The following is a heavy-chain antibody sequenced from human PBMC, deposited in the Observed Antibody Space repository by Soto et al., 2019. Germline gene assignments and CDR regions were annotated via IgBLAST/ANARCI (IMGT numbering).Heavy chain of an antibody. CDR3: VRERPYGSGSFQYYYYYYGMDV. D-gene: IGHD3-10*01. CDR2: IIAMLGTP. V-gene: IGHV1-69*01. Sequence: QVQLVQSGAEVKKPGSSVKVSCKASGGTFSNHAISWVRQAPGQGLEWTGGIIAMLGTPNYAQKFQGRVTINADESTSTAYMELSRLRSEDTAVYHCVRERPYGSGSFQYYYYYYGMDVWGQGTTVTVSS. J-gene: IGHJ6*02. CDR1: GGTFSNHA.